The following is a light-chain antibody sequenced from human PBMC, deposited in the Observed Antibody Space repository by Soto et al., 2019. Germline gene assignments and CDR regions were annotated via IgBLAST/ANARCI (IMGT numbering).Light chain of an antibody. CDR1: DSNIGNNY. V-gene: IGLV1-51*01. CDR3: GTWDSSLTSWV. J-gene: IGLJ3*02. CDR2: DNN. Sequence: QSVLTQPPSVSAAPGQRVSISCSGSDSNIGNNYISWYRQVPGTAPKVVIYDNNKRPSWIPDRFSASKSGTSSTLAITGLRTGDEAFYYCGTWDSSLTSWVFGGGIKVTVL.